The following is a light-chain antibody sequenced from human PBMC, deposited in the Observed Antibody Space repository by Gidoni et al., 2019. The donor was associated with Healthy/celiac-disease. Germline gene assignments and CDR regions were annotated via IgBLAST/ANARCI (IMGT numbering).Light chain of an antibody. Sequence: SGSPGQSLTISCTGTSSDVGGYNYVSWYQQHPGKAPKLMIYEVSNRPSGVSNRFSGSKSGNTASLTISGLQAEDEADYYCSSYTSSSTLPYVFGTGTKVTVL. J-gene: IGLJ1*01. V-gene: IGLV2-14*01. CDR2: EVS. CDR1: SSDVGGYNY. CDR3: SSYTSSSTLPYV.